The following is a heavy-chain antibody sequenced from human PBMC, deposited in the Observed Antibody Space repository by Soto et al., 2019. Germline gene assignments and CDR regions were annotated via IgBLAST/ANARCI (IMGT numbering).Heavy chain of an antibody. D-gene: IGHD6-13*01. V-gene: IGHV4-31*03. J-gene: IGHJ6*02. CDR1: GGSISSGGYY. CDR2: IYYSGST. CDR3: AREGKAAAYGMDV. Sequence: PSETLSLTCTVSGGSISSGGYYWSWIRQHPGKGLEWIGYIYYSGSTYYNPSLKSRVTISVDTSKNQFSLKLSSVTAADTAVYYCAREGKAAAYGMDVWGQGTTVTVSS.